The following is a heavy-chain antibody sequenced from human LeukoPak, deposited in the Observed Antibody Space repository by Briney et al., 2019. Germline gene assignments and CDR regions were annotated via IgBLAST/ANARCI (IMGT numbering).Heavy chain of an antibody. Sequence: SETLSLTCTVSGGSISSYYRSWIRQPAGKGLEWIGRIYTSGSTNYKPSLHSRVTMSVDTSKNQSSLKLSSVTAADTAVYYCARVQYSGGEDYFDYWGQGTLVTVSS. D-gene: IGHD1-26*01. CDR3: ARVQYSGGEDYFDY. V-gene: IGHV4-4*07. CDR1: GGSISSYY. CDR2: IYTSGST. J-gene: IGHJ4*02.